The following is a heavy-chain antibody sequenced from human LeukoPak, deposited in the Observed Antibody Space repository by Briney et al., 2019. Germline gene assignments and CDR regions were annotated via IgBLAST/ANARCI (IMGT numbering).Heavy chain of an antibody. CDR1: GFTFDDYA. J-gene: IGHJ4*02. V-gene: IGHV3-74*01. CDR3: ARVSRGNYYFDY. CDR2: INTDGSRT. Sequence: GGSLRLSCAASGFTFDDYAMHWVRQAPGKGLVWVSRINTDGSRTDSVEGRFTISRDNAKNTLYLQMNSLRAEDTAVYYCARVSRGNYYFDYWGPGTLVTVSS.